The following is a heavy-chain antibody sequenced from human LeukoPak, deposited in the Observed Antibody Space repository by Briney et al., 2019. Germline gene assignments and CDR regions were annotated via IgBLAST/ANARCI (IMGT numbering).Heavy chain of an antibody. CDR3: ARQAYSSGWFDY. J-gene: IGHJ4*02. D-gene: IGHD6-19*01. Sequence: GESLKISCMGSGYSFTSYWTGWVRQMPGKGLEWMGIIYPDDSEIRYSPSFEGQVTISADKSINTAYLHWSSLKASDTAMYYCARQAYSSGWFDYWGQGTLVTVSS. CDR2: IYPDDSEI. CDR1: GYSFTSYW. V-gene: IGHV5-51*01.